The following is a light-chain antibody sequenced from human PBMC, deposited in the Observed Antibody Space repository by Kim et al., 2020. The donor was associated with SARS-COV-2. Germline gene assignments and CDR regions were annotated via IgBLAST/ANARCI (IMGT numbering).Light chain of an antibody. CDR1: TSNIGKNY. V-gene: IGLV1-47*02. Sequence: ELTQPPSASGTPGQRVSISCSGVTSNIGKNYVYWYQHFPGAAPKLLIYNNNQRPSGVPDRFSGSNSGNTATLTISGTQAMDEADYYCQAWDSSTAVFGGGTQLTVL. CDR3: QAWDSSTAV. CDR2: NNN. J-gene: IGLJ3*02.